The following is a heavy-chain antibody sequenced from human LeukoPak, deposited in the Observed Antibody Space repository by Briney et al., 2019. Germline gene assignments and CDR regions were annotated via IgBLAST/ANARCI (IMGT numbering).Heavy chain of an antibody. CDR2: IKQDGSEK. Sequence: GGSLRLSCAASGFTFSSYWMSWVRQAPGKGLEWVANIKQDGSEKYYVDSVKGRFTISRDNAKNSLYLQMNSLRAEDTAVYYCARDLNEGGYSYGLFDYWGQGTLVTVSS. D-gene: IGHD5-18*01. V-gene: IGHV3-7*01. CDR3: ARDLNEGGYSYGLFDY. J-gene: IGHJ4*02. CDR1: GFTFSSYW.